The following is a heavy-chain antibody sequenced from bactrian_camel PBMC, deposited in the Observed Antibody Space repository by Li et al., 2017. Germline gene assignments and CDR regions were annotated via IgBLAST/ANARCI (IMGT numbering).Heavy chain of an antibody. Sequence: VQLVESGGGSVQAGGSLRLSCAASGYSVSTGYMAWFRQAPGKEREGVAAIDTAGAPTYTYAVAGRFTISKDNVKNTVYLQMNSLKPEDTAMYYCAARGPYCYTKLSVADFTYWGQGTQVTVS. CDR1: GYSVSTGY. CDR2: IDTAGAP. V-gene: IGHV3S53*01. CDR3: AARGPYCYTKLSVADFTY. D-gene: IGHD2*01. J-gene: IGHJ6*01.